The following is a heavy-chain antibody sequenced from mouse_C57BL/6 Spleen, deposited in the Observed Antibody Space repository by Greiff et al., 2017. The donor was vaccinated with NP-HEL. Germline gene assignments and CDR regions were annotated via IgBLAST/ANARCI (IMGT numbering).Heavy chain of an antibody. J-gene: IGHJ3*01. V-gene: IGHV1-69*01. Sequence: QVQLKQSGAELVMPGASVKLSCKASGYTFTSYWMHWVKQRPGQGLEWIGEIDPSDSYTNYNQKFKGKSTLTVDKSSSTAYMQLSSLTSEDSAVYYCARGDSNYVWFAYWGQGTLVTVSA. D-gene: IGHD2-5*01. CDR3: ARGDSNYVWFAY. CDR2: IDPSDSYT. CDR1: GYTFTSYW.